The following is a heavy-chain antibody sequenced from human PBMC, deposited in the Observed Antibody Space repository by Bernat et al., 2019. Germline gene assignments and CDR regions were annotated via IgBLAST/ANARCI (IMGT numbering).Heavy chain of an antibody. CDR2: IDWDDDK. Sequence: QVTLRESGPALVKPTQTLTLTCTFSGFSLSTSGMCVSWIRQPPGKALEWLVLIDWDDDKYYSTSLKTRLTISKDTSKNQVVLTMTNMDPVDTATYYCARISYDFWSDYYMDVWGKGTTVTVSS. CDR3: ARISYDFWSDYYMDV. V-gene: IGHV2-70*01. J-gene: IGHJ6*03. CDR1: GFSLSTSGMC. D-gene: IGHD3-3*01.